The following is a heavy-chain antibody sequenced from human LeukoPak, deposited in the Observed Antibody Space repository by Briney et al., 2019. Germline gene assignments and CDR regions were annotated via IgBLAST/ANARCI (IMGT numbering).Heavy chain of an antibody. D-gene: IGHD3-22*01. CDR3: ARGDSSGVGFDY. Sequence: ASVKVSCKASGYTFTSYGISWVRHAPGQGLEWMGWISVYNGNTNYAQKLQGRVTMTTDTSTTTAYMELRSLRSDDTAVYYCARGDSSGVGFDYWGQGTLVTVSS. V-gene: IGHV1-18*01. CDR1: GYTFTSYG. J-gene: IGHJ4*02. CDR2: ISVYNGNT.